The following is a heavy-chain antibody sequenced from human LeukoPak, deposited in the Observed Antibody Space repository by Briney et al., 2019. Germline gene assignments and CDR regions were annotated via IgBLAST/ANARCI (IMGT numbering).Heavy chain of an antibody. CDR2: TSDSGGHT. Sequence: PSETLSLTCTVSGGSISGYYWNWLRQPPGQGLEWIGYTSDSGGHTDYKPSLKSRVAISVDTSKNQFALKLTSATAADTAVYYCARWHSHGRYFDYWGQGALVTVSS. CDR1: GGSISGYY. V-gene: IGHV4-59*01. D-gene: IGHD2-21*01. J-gene: IGHJ4*02. CDR3: ARWHSHGRYFDY.